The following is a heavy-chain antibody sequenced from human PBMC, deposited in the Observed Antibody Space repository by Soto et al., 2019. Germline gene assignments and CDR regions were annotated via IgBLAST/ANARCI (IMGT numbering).Heavy chain of an antibody. CDR1: GGSISSGGYV. D-gene: IGHD1-7*01. Sequence: QMRLQESGSGLVKPSQTLSLTCAVSGGSISSGGYVWNWIRQPPGKGLEWIGYIYHSGYTSYNPSLKNRVTISVDKSKNQFSLTLSFVTAADTAVYYCARDSLTGNYFDPWGQGTLVTVSS. CDR2: IYHSGYT. J-gene: IGHJ5*02. CDR3: ARDSLTGNYFDP. V-gene: IGHV4-30-2*01.